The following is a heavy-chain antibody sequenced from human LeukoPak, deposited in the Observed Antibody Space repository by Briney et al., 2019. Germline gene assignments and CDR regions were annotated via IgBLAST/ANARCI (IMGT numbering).Heavy chain of an antibody. Sequence: PGGSLRLSCAASGFTFSSYAMHWVRQAPGKGLEWVAVISYDGSNKYYADSVKGRFTISRDNSKNTPYLQMNSLRAEDTAVYYCARTAARRFAYWGQETLVTVSS. CDR3: ARTAARRFAY. D-gene: IGHD6-6*01. J-gene: IGHJ4*02. V-gene: IGHV3-30-3*01. CDR2: ISYDGSNK. CDR1: GFTFSSYA.